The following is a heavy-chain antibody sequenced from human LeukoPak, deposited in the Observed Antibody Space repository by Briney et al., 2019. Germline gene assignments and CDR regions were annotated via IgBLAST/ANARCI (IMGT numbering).Heavy chain of an antibody. J-gene: IGHJ4*02. Sequence: GRSPRLSCSASGFTFSNYYMSWIRQPPGKGLEWVSYISSNGRTIYYADSVKGRFTISRDNAKNSLYLQMNSLRAEDRAVYYCASSWYPLNYWGQGTLVTVSS. CDR3: ASSWYPLNY. CDR2: ISSNGRTI. V-gene: IGHV3-11*01. D-gene: IGHD6-13*01. CDR1: GFTFSNYY.